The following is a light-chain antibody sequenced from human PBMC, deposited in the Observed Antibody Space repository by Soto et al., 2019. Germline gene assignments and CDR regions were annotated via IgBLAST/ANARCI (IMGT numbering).Light chain of an antibody. J-gene: IGKJ1*01. V-gene: IGKV1-12*01. CDR3: QQANSFPWT. Sequence: DIQMTQSPISVSASVGDRVIITCRASQDISRWLAWYQQKPGKAPNLLISAASSLESGVPPRFSGSGSGTDFTLTISSLQPEDFATYYCQQANSFPWTFGQVTKVEI. CDR1: QDISRW. CDR2: AAS.